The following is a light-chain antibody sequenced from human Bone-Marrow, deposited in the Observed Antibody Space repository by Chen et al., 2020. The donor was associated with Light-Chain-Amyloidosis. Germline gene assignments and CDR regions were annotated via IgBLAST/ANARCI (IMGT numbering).Light chain of an antibody. Sequence: QSVLTQPPSASGAPGQRVTISCSGSSSNIGSNYVYWYQQLPGTAPKLLIYRNKQRPSGVPDRFSGSKSGTSASLAISGLRSEDEAHYYCATWDDSLSGVVFGGGANLTVL. J-gene: IGLJ3*02. CDR2: RNK. CDR1: SSNIGSNY. CDR3: ATWDDSLSGVV. V-gene: IGLV1-47*01.